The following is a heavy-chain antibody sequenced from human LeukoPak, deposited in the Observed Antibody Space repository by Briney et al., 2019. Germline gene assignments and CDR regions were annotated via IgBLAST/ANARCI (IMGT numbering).Heavy chain of an antibody. CDR3: ARVRRLSSVVSTHHNYYGMDV. Sequence: SETLSLTCTVSGGSISSSSYYWGWIRQSPGKGLEWIGTIYYSGSTYYNPSLKSRVTISVDTSKNQFSLKLSSVTAADTAVYYCARVRRLSSVVSTHHNYYGMDVWGQGTTVTVSS. V-gene: IGHV4-39*01. CDR2: IYYSGST. CDR1: GGSISSSSYY. D-gene: IGHD3-22*01. J-gene: IGHJ6*02.